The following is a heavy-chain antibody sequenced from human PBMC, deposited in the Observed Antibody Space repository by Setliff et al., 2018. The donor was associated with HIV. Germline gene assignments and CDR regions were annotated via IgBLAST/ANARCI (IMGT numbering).Heavy chain of an antibody. CDR1: GGTFGIYG. J-gene: IGHJ4*02. Sequence: AASVKVSCKASGGTFGIYGISWVRQAPGQGLEWMGGTIPMFGTANYAQKFQGRVTITADESTNTGYMELSGLRFEDTAVYYCARESACSSTSCPKVLDYWGQGTLVTVSS. CDR3: ARESACSSTSCPKVLDY. D-gene: IGHD2-2*01. V-gene: IGHV1-69*13. CDR2: TIPMFGTA.